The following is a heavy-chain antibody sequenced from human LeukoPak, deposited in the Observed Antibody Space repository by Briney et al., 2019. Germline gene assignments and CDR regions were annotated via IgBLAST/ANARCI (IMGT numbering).Heavy chain of an antibody. V-gene: IGHV1-69*13. CDR3: ARSRAAAGPIFDY. CDR2: IIPIFGTA. Sequence: GASVKISCKASGGTFSSYAISWVRQAPGQGLEWMGGIIPIFGTANYAQKFQGRVTITADESTSTAYMELSSLRSEDTAVYYCARSRAAAGPIFDYWGQGTLVTVSS. CDR1: GGTFSSYA. J-gene: IGHJ4*02. D-gene: IGHD6-13*01.